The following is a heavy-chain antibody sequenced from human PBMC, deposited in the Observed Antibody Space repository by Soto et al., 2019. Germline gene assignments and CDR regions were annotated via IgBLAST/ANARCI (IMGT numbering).Heavy chain of an antibody. CDR3: ARGVAAAGTVDP. V-gene: IGHV3-30-3*01. CDR1: GFTFSSYA. J-gene: IGHJ5*02. CDR2: ISYDGSNK. D-gene: IGHD6-13*01. Sequence: GGSLRLSCAASGFTFSSYAMHWVRQAPGKGLEWVAVISYDGSNKYYADSVKGRFTISRDNSKNTLYLQMNSLRAEDTAVYYCARGVAAAGTVDPWGQGTLVTVSS.